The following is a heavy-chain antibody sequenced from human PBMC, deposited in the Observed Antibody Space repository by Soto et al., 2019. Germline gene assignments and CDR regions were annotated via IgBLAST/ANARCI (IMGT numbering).Heavy chain of an antibody. CDR1: GFTFSSYW. J-gene: IGHJ4*02. CDR2: TDSDGTFT. D-gene: IGHD2-2*01. CDR3: AREIVVARGASYFDY. V-gene: IGHV3-74*01. Sequence: GGSLRLSCIASGFTFSSYWVHWVRQTPEKGLVWISHTDSDGTFTTYADSVKGRFTISRDNAKNSLYLQMNSLRAEDTAVYYCAREIVVARGASYFDYWGPGTLVTVSS.